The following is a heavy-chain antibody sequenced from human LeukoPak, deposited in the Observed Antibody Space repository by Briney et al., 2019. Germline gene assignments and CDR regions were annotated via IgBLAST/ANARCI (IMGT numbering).Heavy chain of an antibody. J-gene: IGHJ5*02. CDR3: ARALFPVVPTAYNWFDP. CDR2: ISNDGRVK. V-gene: IGHV3-30*04. Sequence: GSLRLSCAASGFTFSSYSMHWVRQPPGKGLEWVAVISNDGRVKYYADSAKGRFTISRDNSKSTLCLQMDSLRAEDTALYYCARALFPVVPTAYNWFDPWGQGTLVTVSS. CDR1: GFTFSSYS. D-gene: IGHD2-2*01.